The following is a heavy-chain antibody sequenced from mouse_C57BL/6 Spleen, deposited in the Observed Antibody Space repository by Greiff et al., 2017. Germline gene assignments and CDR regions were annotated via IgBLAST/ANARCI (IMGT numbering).Heavy chain of an antibody. V-gene: IGHV1-55*01. CDR3: ARWKTAQAAWFAY. J-gene: IGHJ3*01. CDR2: IYPGSGST. D-gene: IGHD3-2*02. Sequence: VQLQQPGAELVKPGASVKMSCKASGYTFTSYWITWVKQRPGQGLEWIGDIYPGSGSTNYNEKFKSKATLTVDTSSSTAYMQLSSLTSEDSAVYYCARWKTAQAAWFAYWGQGTLVTVSA. CDR1: GYTFTSYW.